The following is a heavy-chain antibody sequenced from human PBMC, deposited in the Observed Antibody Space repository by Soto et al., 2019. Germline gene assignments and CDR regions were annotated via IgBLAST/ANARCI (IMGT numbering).Heavy chain of an antibody. Sequence: SETLSLTCTVSGGSISSSSYYWCWIRQPPGKGLEWIGSIYYSGSTYYNPSLKSRVTISVDTSKNQFSLKLSSVTAADTAVYYCARQLVATLGYYYYGMDVWGQGTTVTVSS. V-gene: IGHV4-39*01. D-gene: IGHD5-12*01. CDR1: GGSISSSSYY. J-gene: IGHJ6*02. CDR3: ARQLVATLGYYYYGMDV. CDR2: IYYSGST.